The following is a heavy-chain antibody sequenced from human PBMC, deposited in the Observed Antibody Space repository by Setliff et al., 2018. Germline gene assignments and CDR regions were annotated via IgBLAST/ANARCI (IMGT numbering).Heavy chain of an antibody. D-gene: IGHD2-2*01. V-gene: IGHV4-4*07. Sequence: SETLSLTCSVSGGLIYDHWWTWVRQPAGEEFQWIGRVYSDGDTEYNPPLKSRVTISVDTSKNQFSLILRSVTAADTAVYYCARGRMRGSCSGPSCTYDPFDIWGQGTPVTVSS. CDR3: ARGRMRGSCSGPSCTYDPFDI. J-gene: IGHJ3*02. CDR1: GGLIYDHW. CDR2: VYSDGDT.